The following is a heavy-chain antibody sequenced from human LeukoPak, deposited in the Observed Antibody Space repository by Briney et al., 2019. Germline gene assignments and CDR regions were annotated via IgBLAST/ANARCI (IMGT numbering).Heavy chain of an antibody. CDR2: INHSGST. J-gene: IGHJ4*02. CDR3: ARLVPRYGSGSQSDY. D-gene: IGHD3-10*01. V-gene: IGHV4-34*01. Sequence: SETLSLTCAVYGVSFSGYYWSWIRQPPGKGLEWLGEINHSGSTNYNPSLKSRVTISVDTSKNQFSLKLSSVTAADTAVYYCARLVPRYGSGSQSDYWGQGTLVAVSS. CDR1: GVSFSGYY.